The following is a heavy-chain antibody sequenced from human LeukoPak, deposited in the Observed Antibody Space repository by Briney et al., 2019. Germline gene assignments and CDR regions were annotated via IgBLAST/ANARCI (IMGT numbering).Heavy chain of an antibody. CDR3: ARTTTIITRFDY. V-gene: IGHV1-69*13. D-gene: IGHD1-14*01. Sequence: GASVKVSCKASGCTFSSFGVNWVRQAPGQGLEWMGGIIPMSGTEKYAQKFQGRVKITADESTATNYLELSSLRSEDTAVYYCARTTTIITRFDYWGQGTLVSVSS. CDR1: GCTFSSFG. J-gene: IGHJ4*02. CDR2: IIPMSGTE.